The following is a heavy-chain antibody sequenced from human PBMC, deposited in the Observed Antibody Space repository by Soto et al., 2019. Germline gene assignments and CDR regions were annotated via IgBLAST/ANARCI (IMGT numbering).Heavy chain of an antibody. CDR1: GYTFTSYY. V-gene: IGHV1-8*02. CDR2: MNPNSGNT. CDR3: ARVGITGTRDGMDV. J-gene: IGHJ6*02. D-gene: IGHD1-7*01. Sequence: GASVKVSCKASGYTFTSYYMHWVRQATGQGLEWMGWMNPNSGNTGYAQKFQGRVTMTRNTSISTAYMELSSLRSEDTAVYYCARVGITGTRDGMDVWGQGTTVTVSS.